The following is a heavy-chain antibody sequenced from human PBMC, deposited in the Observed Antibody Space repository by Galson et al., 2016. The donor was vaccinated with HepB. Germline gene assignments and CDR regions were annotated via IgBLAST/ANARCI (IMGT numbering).Heavy chain of an antibody. Sequence: SLRLSCAASGFNFSNYAINWVRQAPGKGLEWVAVISHDGSLKYYADSVKGRFTISRDNSKKTVYMQMNSLRAEDTAVYYCARMAVTEPVELDYWGQGTLVTVSS. D-gene: IGHD2-8*02. CDR1: GFNFSNYA. CDR2: ISHDGSLK. CDR3: ARMAVTEPVELDY. V-gene: IGHV3-30*04. J-gene: IGHJ4*02.